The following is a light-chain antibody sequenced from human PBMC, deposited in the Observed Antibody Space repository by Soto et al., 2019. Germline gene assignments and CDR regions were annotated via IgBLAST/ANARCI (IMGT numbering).Light chain of an antibody. Sequence: EGVLTQSPDTLSLSPGERATFSCRASQSVGNNYLGWFQQKPDQAPRLLIYGASVRASGIPDRFSGSGSGTYVTLTISSLEPEDFAVYYCHQDATSPLTFGGGTNVEIK. CDR1: QSVGNNY. CDR3: HQDATSPLT. J-gene: IGKJ4*01. CDR2: GAS. V-gene: IGKV3-20*01.